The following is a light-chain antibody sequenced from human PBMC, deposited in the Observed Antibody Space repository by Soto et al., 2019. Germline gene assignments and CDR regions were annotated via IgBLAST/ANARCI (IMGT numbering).Light chain of an antibody. CDR2: DTS. V-gene: IGKV3-11*01. CDR1: QRVSTY. J-gene: IGKJ3*01. CDR3: QQRNNWPPVFT. Sequence: EIVLTHSRATLSLSPGERATLSCRASQRVSTYLAWYQQKPGQAPRLLIYDTSNRATGIPARFSGSGSGTDFTLTISSLEPEDFAVYYCQQRNNWPPVFTFGPGTKV.